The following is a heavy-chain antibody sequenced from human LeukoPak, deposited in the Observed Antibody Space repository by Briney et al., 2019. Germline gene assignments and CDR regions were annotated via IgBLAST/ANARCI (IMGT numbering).Heavy chain of an antibody. CDR2: IYHSGST. Sequence: SETLSLTCAVSGYSISSGYYWGWIRQPPGKGLEWIGSIYHSGSTYYNPSLKSRVTISVDTSKNQFSLKLSSVTAADTAVYYCARSQWTNYDFWSGYYTSNWFDPWGQGTLVTVSP. J-gene: IGHJ5*02. D-gene: IGHD3-3*01. CDR3: ARSQWTNYDFWSGYYTSNWFDP. CDR1: GYSISSGYY. V-gene: IGHV4-38-2*01.